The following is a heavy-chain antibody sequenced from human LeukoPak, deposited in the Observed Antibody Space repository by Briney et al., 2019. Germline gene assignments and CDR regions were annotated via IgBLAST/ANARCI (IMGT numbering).Heavy chain of an antibody. CDR1: GGSISSSSYY. CDR3: ARLLRLASGWRGEIDY. Sequence: SETLSLTCTVSGGSISSSSYYWGWIRQPPGKGLEWIGSIYYSGSTYYNPSLKSRVTISVDTSKNQFSLKLSSVTAADTAVYYCARLLRLASGWRGEIDYWGQGTLVTVSS. D-gene: IGHD6-19*01. J-gene: IGHJ4*02. V-gene: IGHV4-39*07. CDR2: IYYSGST.